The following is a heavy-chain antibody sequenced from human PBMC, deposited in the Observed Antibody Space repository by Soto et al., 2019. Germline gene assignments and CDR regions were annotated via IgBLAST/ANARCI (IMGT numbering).Heavy chain of an antibody. V-gene: IGHV3-23*01. D-gene: IGHD1-1*01. CDR2: ISDGDSAT. J-gene: IGHJ4*02. CDR3: AKGTTFFDF. CDR1: GFAFSDYA. Sequence: GGSLRLSCAASGFAFSDYAMTLVRQAPGKGLEWVSDISDGDSATHYADSVKGRFTVSRDDSKNTLYLQMDSLRAEDAAVYYCAKGTTFFDFWGEGTLVTVSS.